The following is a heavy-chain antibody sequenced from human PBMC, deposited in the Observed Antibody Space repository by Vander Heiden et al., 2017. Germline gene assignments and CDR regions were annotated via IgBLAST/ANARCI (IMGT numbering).Heavy chain of an antibody. CDR1: GFPFSSSA. CDR3: AKDERATCCFSSDS. D-gene: IGHD2-21*01. CDR2: ISGSGGST. Sequence: EVQLLESGGGLVQPGGSLRLSCAASGFPFSSSAMSWLRQAPGKGLEWVSGISGSGGSTYYADSVKGHFTISRDNSKNTLFLQMNSVRAEDTALYYCAKDERATCCFSSDSWGQGTLVTVSS. J-gene: IGHJ4*02. V-gene: IGHV3-23*01.